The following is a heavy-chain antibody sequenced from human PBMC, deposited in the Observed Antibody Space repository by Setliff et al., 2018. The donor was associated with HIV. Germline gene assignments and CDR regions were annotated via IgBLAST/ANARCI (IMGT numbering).Heavy chain of an antibody. J-gene: IGHJ4*01. CDR1: GDSISGYY. Sequence: SETLSLTCTVSGDSISGYYRSWVRRPPGKGLEWIGYVYYSGSTNYNPSLKSRVTLSFDTSKNNFSLNLNSVTATDTAVYYCARGLKGGGYYFDYWGQGMLVTVSS. D-gene: IGHD1-26*01. CDR2: VYYSGST. V-gene: IGHV4-59*01. CDR3: ARGLKGGGYYFDY.